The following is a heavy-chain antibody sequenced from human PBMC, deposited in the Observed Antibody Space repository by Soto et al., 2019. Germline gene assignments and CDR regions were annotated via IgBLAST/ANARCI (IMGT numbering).Heavy chain of an antibody. Sequence: QITLKESGPTLVRPTETLTLTCTFSGFSLSTSGVGVGWIRQPPGKALEWLALIHWDGDKRYSPSLKNRLTITKDTSKNQVVLAMTNMDPVDTATYFCAHASCSGGRCYSFLDYFDPWGQGTPVTVSS. V-gene: IGHV2-5*02. CDR2: IHWDGDK. J-gene: IGHJ5*02. D-gene: IGHD2-15*01. CDR1: GFSLSTSGVG. CDR3: AHASCSGGRCYSFLDYFDP.